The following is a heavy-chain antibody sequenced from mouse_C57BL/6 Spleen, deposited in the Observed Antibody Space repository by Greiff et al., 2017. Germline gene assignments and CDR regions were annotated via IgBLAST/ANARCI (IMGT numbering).Heavy chain of an antibody. D-gene: IGHD2-2*01. Sequence: QVQPQQSGPELVKPGASVKISCKASGYAFSSSWMNWVKQRPGKGLEWIGRIYPGDGDTNYNGKFKGKATLTADKSSSTAYMQLSSLTSEDSAVYFCARWEVTTVHVGPMDYWGQGTSVTVSS. CDR2: IYPGDGDT. V-gene: IGHV1-82*01. CDR3: ARWEVTTVHVGPMDY. J-gene: IGHJ4*01. CDR1: GYAFSSSW.